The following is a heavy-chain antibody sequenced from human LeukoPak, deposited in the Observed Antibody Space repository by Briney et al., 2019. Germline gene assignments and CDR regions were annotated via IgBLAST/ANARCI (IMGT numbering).Heavy chain of an antibody. CDR3: ARTPLYYGMDV. Sequence: SETLSLTCTVSGGSISSSSYYWGWIRQPPGKGLEWIGSIYYSGSTYYNPSLKSRVTISVDTSKNQFSLKLSSVTAADTAVYYCARTPLYYGMDVWGQGTTVTVSS. CDR2: IYYSGST. CDR1: GGSISSSSYY. J-gene: IGHJ6*02. V-gene: IGHV4-39*01.